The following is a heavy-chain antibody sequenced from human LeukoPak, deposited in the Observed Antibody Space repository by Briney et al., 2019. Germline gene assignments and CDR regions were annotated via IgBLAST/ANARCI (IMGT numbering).Heavy chain of an antibody. CDR3: ARAFGSGSQVINYFDF. J-gene: IGHJ4*02. D-gene: IGHD3-10*01. CDR1: GFTFSGFY. CDR2: INSDGSTT. Sequence: GGSLRLSCVASGFTFSGFYIHWIRQAPGKGLVWVSSINSDGSTTTYADSVKGRFTISRDNAKNMVYLQMNSLRAEDTAVYYCARAFGSGSQVINYFDFWGQGTLVTVSS. V-gene: IGHV3-74*01.